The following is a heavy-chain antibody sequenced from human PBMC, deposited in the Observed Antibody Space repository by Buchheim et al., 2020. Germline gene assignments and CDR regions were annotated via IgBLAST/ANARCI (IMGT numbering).Heavy chain of an antibody. Sequence: QVQLVESGGGVVQPGRSLRLSCAASGFTFSSYGMHWVRQAPGKGLEWVAVISYDGSNKYYADSVKGRFTISRDNSKNTLYLQMNSLRAEDTAVYYCARGIEMATFDAFDIWGQGT. CDR2: ISYDGSNK. J-gene: IGHJ3*02. D-gene: IGHD5-24*01. CDR1: GFTFSSYG. V-gene: IGHV3-30*03. CDR3: ARGIEMATFDAFDI.